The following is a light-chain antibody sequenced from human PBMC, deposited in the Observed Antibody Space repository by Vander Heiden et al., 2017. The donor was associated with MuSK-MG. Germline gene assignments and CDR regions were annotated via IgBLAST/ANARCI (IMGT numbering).Light chain of an antibody. CDR3: QKDNSAPWT. CDR2: AAS. J-gene: IGKJ1*01. Sequence: DIQMTQSPSSLSASVGDRVTITCRASQAISNYLAWYQQKPGKVPSLLIYAASTLQSGVPSRFSGSGSGTDFTLTISSLQPEDVATYYCQKDNSAPWTFGQGTKVXIK. CDR1: QAISNY. V-gene: IGKV1-27*01.